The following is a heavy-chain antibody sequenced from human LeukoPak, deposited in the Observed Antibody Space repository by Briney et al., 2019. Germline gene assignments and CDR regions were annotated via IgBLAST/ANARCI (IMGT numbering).Heavy chain of an antibody. CDR2: IYYSGST. J-gene: IGHJ4*02. Sequence: SETLSLTCTVSGASMRGSTYYWAWIRQTPGKGLEWIGSIYYSGSTHYTPSLKSRVTMSVDTSKNQFSLRVSSVTAADTAVYYCASNVDTAMVPYYWGQGTLVTVSS. CDR1: GASMRGSTYY. CDR3: ASNVDTAMVPYY. V-gene: IGHV4-39*01. D-gene: IGHD5-18*01.